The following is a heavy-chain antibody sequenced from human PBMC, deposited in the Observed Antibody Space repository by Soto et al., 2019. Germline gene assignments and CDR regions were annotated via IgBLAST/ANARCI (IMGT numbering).Heavy chain of an antibody. Sequence: QVQLRESGPGLVKASETLSLTCTVSGGSISGYHWSWIRQTPGKGLEWIGKIYPSGSTDYTPSLNGPVIISADTSKNQVSLKLSPVTAADTAIYYWARLLGTAVFDHWGQGTLVTVSS. J-gene: IGHJ4*02. V-gene: IGHV4-4*09. CDR3: ARLLGTAVFDH. D-gene: IGHD2-21*02. CDR2: IYPSGST. CDR1: GGSISGYH.